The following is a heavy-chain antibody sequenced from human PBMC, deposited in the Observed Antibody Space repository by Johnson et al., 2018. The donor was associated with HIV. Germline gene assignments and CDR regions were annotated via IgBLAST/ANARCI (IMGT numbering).Heavy chain of an antibody. D-gene: IGHD5-18*01. Sequence: VQLVESGGGVVRPGGSLRLSCAASGFTFDDYGMSWVRQAPGKGLEWVSVIYSGGSTYYADSVKGKFTISRDNSKNTLYLQMNSLRAEDTAVYYCARGYSYGHDAFDIWGQGTMVTVSS. J-gene: IGHJ3*02. CDR1: GFTFDDYG. CDR2: IYSGGST. V-gene: IGHV3-66*01. CDR3: ARGYSYGHDAFDI.